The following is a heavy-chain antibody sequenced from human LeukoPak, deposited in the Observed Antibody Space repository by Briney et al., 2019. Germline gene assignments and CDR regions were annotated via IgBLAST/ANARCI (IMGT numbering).Heavy chain of an antibody. CDR3: AKDLSSGWYGDAFDI. Sequence: GGSLRLSCAASGFTFDDYAMHWVRQAPGKGLGWVSGISWNSGSIGYADSVKGRFTISRDNAKNSLYLQMNSLGAEDTALYYCAKDLSSGWYGDAFDIWGQGTMVTVSS. J-gene: IGHJ3*02. D-gene: IGHD6-19*01. V-gene: IGHV3-9*01. CDR2: ISWNSGSI. CDR1: GFTFDDYA.